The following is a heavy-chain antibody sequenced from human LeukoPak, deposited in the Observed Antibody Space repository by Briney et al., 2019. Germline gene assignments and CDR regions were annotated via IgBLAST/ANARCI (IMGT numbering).Heavy chain of an antibody. J-gene: IGHJ5*02. CDR1: GGSFSGYY. Sequence: SETLSLTCAVYGGSFSGYYWSWIRQPPGKGLEWIGEINHSGSTNYSPSLKSRVTISVDTSKNQFSLKLSSVTAADTAVYYCARGYCSSTSCPNWFDPWGQGTLVTVSS. CDR3: ARGYCSSTSCPNWFDP. CDR2: INHSGST. D-gene: IGHD2-2*01. V-gene: IGHV4-34*01.